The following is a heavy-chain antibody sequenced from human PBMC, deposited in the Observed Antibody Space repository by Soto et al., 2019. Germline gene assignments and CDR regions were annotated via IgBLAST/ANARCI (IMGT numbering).Heavy chain of an antibody. V-gene: IGHV5-51*01. CDR3: ARMTVPNIAARWVGRDYYYYGMDV. J-gene: IGHJ6*02. Sequence: PGESLKISCKGSGYSFTSYWIGWVRQMPGKGLEWMGIIYPGDSDTRYSPSFQGQVTISADKSISTAYLQWSSLKASDTAMYYCARMTVPNIAARWVGRDYYYYGMDVWGQGTTVTVSS. CDR2: IYPGDSDT. CDR1: GYSFTSYW. D-gene: IGHD6-6*01.